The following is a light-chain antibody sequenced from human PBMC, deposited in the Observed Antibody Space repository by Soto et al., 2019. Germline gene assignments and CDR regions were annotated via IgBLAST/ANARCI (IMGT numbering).Light chain of an antibody. CDR3: QQDYNSPLT. Sequence: DLVMTQAPCALAVSITAMATINCKSLRSVLYSSNHKNYLAWYQQKPGQPPKLLIYWASTRESGVPDRFSGSGSGTDFTLTISSRQSEDLAVYYSQQDYNSPLTSGHGIYVEI. CDR1: RSVLYSSNHKNY. CDR2: WAS. J-gene: IGKJ4*01. V-gene: IGKV4-1*01.